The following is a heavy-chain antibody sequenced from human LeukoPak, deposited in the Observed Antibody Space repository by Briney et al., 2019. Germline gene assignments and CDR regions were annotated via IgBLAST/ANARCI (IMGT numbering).Heavy chain of an antibody. D-gene: IGHD1-1*01. CDR1: GFTFIIYS. Sequence: GGSLRLSCAASGFTFIIYSMNWVRQAPGNGLEWVSSISSSSSYIYYADSVKGRLTIYSDNAKNSLYLQMNSLRAEDTAVYYCARDNDDYWGQGTLVTVSS. V-gene: IGHV3-21*01. CDR3: ARDNDDY. J-gene: IGHJ4*02. CDR2: ISSSSSYI.